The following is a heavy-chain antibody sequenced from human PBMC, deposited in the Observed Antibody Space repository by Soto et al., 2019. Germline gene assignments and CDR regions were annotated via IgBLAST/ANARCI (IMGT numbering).Heavy chain of an antibody. CDR1: GGSVSSGSYY. J-gene: IGHJ4*02. D-gene: IGHD2-15*01. V-gene: IGHV4-61*01. CDR3: ARCRVPLSGGGYYSLFDN. Sequence: PSETLSLTCTVSGGSVSSGSYYWSWIRQPPGKGLEWIANIHYSGTTNYNPSLASRVTLSVDTSKNQFSLKMTSVTAADRAMYFCARCRVPLSGGGYYSLFDNWGQGSPVTVSS. CDR2: IHYSGTT.